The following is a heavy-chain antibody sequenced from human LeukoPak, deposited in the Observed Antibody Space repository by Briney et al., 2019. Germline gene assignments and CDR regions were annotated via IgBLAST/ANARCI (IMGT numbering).Heavy chain of an antibody. Sequence: SVKVSCKASGGTFSSYAISWVRQAPGQGPEWMGGIIPIFGTANYAQKFQGRVTITADESTSTAYMELSSLRSEDTAVYYCARERLGSSWYDYWGQGTLVTVSS. CDR1: GGTFSSYA. J-gene: IGHJ4*02. D-gene: IGHD6-13*01. V-gene: IGHV1-69*13. CDR2: IIPIFGTA. CDR3: ARERLGSSWYDY.